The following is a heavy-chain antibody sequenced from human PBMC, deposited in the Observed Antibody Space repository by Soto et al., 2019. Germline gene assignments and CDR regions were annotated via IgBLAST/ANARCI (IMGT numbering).Heavy chain of an antibody. CDR1: GGTFSSYA. D-gene: IGHD5-12*01. CDR3: ATTRGYSGYENDKPFDY. J-gene: IGHJ4*02. V-gene: IGHV1-69*13. CDR2: IIPIFGTA. Sequence: SVKVSCKASGGTFSSYAISWVRQAPGQGLEWMGGIIPIFGTANYAQKFQGRVTITADESTSTAYMELSSLRSEDTAVYYCATTRGYSGYENDKPFDYWGQGTLVTV.